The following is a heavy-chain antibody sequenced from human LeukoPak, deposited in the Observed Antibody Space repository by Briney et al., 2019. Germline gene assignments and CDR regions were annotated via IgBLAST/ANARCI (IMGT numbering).Heavy chain of an antibody. V-gene: IGHV3-48*01. CDR3: ARDLCAACNPADSSGMHV. D-gene: IGHD2-21*01. J-gene: IGHJ6*02. CDR1: GFSFRSYS. CDR2: ISSDRSSR. Sequence: RGSLRLSCAASGFSFRSYSMNWVRQAPGKGLEWVAYISSDRSSRYYADSVKGGFTIARDNAKNSLYLQMHRLRAEDTAVYYCARDLCAACNPADSSGMHVWGQGTTLTVSS.